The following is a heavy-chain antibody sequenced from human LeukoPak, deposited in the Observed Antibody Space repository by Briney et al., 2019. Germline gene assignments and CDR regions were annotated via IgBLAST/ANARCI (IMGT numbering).Heavy chain of an antibody. CDR1: GGSISSGGYY. CDR2: IYYSGST. Sequence: SQTLSLTCTVSGGSISSGGYYWSSIRQHPGKGLEWIGYIYYSGSTYYNPSLKSRVTISVDTSKYQFSLKLSSVTAADTAVYYCAWHGFESSSSYFDYWGQGTLVTVSS. J-gene: IGHJ4*02. D-gene: IGHD6-6*01. V-gene: IGHV4-31*03. CDR3: AWHGFESSSSYFDY.